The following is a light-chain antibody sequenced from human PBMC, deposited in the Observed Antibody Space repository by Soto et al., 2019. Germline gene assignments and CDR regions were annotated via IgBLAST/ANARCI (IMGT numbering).Light chain of an antibody. V-gene: IGLV2-11*01. Sequence: QSVLTQPRSASGSPGQSITISCTGTSSDVGGYNYVSWYQQHPAKAPKLIIFDVSKRPSGVHNRFSGSKSGNTASLTISGLRAEDEAEYYCCSYVGRNTYVFGTGTKVTVL. CDR2: DVS. CDR1: SSDVGGYNY. CDR3: CSYVGRNTYV. J-gene: IGLJ1*01.